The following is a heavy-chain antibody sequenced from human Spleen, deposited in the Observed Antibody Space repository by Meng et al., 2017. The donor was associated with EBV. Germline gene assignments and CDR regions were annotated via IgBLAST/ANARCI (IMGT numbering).Heavy chain of an antibody. J-gene: IGHJ5*02. V-gene: IGHV4-4*02. D-gene: IGHD3-16*02. CDR3: ALFVWGSYRDNWFDP. CDR1: GGSISSINW. CDR2: IFHTGST. Sequence: VTLQRDGPGLVTPSGPLSLTSAVSGGSISSINWWNWVRQPPGKGLEWIGEIFHTGSTNYNPSLKSRVSISIDKSKNQFSLKLNSVTAADTAVYYCALFVWGSYRDNWFDPWGQGTLVTVPS.